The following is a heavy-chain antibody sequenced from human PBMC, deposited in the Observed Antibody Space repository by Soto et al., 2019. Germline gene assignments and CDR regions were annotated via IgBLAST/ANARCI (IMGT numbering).Heavy chain of an antibody. Sequence: QVQLVQSGAEVKKPGASVTVSCKASGYTFSDYYLHWVRQAPGQGPEWMGWINPNGGGTKYGQKFRGRVTMTRDTSVRTAFMELNSLKSDDAAGYYCAREGGVATATLAYYYCYMDVWGKGTTVTVSS. CDR1: GYTFSDYY. V-gene: IGHV1-2*02. J-gene: IGHJ6*03. CDR2: INPNGGGT. CDR3: AREGGVATATLAYYYCYMDV. D-gene: IGHD5-12*01.